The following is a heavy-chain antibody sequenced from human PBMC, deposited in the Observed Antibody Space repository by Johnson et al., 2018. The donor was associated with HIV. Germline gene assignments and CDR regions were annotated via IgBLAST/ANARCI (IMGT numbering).Heavy chain of an antibody. CDR1: GFTFSDYY. J-gene: IGHJ3*02. CDR2: ISSSGSTI. D-gene: IGHD3-22*01. Sequence: QVQLVETGGDFIKPGGSLRLSCAASGFTFSDYYMSWIRQAPGKGLEWVSYISSSGSTIYYADSVKGRFTISRDNSKNTLYLQMNSLRAEDTAVYYCARASSGYYSDAFDIWGQGTMVTVSS. CDR3: ARASSGYYSDAFDI. V-gene: IGHV3-11*04.